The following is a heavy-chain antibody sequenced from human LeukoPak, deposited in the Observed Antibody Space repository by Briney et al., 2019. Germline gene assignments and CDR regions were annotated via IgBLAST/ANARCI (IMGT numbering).Heavy chain of an antibody. CDR1: GFTFSSYG. V-gene: IGHV3-30*02. CDR3: ANDDCSSTSCLDY. CDR2: IRYDGSNK. J-gene: IGHJ4*02. D-gene: IGHD2-2*01. Sequence: PGGSLRLSCAASGFTFSSYGMHWVRQAPGKGLEWVAFIRYDGSNKYYADSVKGRFTISRDNSKNTLYLQMNSLRAEGTAVYYCANDDCSSTSCLDYWGQGTLVTVSS.